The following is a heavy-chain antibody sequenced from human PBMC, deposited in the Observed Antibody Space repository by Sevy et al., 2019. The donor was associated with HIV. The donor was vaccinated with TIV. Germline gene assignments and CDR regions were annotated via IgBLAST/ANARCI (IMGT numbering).Heavy chain of an antibody. CDR3: ASLPNNYYDVSGYSGDDSFDM. Sequence: GGSLRLSCAASGFTFSNYGMHWVRQTPGKGLEWVAVIWNDRSNEHYADSVRGRFIISRDNSKNTLYLQMNSLRGVDTAVYYCASLPNNYYDVSGYSGDDSFDMWGQGTMVTVSS. CDR2: IWNDRSNE. CDR1: GFTFSNYG. V-gene: IGHV3-33*03. J-gene: IGHJ3*02. D-gene: IGHD3-22*01.